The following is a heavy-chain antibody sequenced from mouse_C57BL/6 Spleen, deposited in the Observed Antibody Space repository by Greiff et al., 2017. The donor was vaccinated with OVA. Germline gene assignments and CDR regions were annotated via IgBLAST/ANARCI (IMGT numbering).Heavy chain of an antibody. CDR2: IHPNSGST. CDR1: GYTFTSYW. Sequence: VQLQQPGAELVKPGASVKLSCKASGYTFTSYWMHWVKQRPGQGLEWIGMIHPNSGSTNYNEKFKSKATLTVDKTSSTAYMQISSLTSEDSAVYYCARSRSTTVSTMVTYAMDYWGQGTSVTVSS. J-gene: IGHJ4*01. V-gene: IGHV1-64*01. CDR3: ARSRSTTVSTMVTYAMDY. D-gene: IGHD2-1*01.